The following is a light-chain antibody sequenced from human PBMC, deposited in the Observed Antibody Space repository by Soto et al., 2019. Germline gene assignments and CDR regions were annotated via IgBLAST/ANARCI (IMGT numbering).Light chain of an antibody. V-gene: IGLV2-8*01. CDR3: ATWDDSLSGVV. CDR1: SNDVGGYRY. Sequence: QSALTQPPSASGSPGQSVTISCTGTSNDVGGYRYVSWYQQHPGKAPKLMIYEVSKRPSGVPNRFSGSKSGTSASLAISGLRSEDEADYYCATWDDSLSGVVFGGGTKLTVL. CDR2: EVS. J-gene: IGLJ2*01.